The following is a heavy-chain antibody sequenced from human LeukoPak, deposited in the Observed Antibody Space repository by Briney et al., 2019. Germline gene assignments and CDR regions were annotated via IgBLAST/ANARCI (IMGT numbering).Heavy chain of an antibody. CDR1: GYTFTSYD. J-gene: IGHJ6*03. CDR2: MSPNSGNR. CDR3: ARAPGSYSFYYYYYMDV. Sequence: ASVKVSCKASGYTFTSYDINWVREATGQVLEWMGWMSPNSGNRDYAQKFQGRVTMTSNTSISTAYMELSSLRSEDTAVYYCARAPGSYSFYYYYYMDVWGKGTTVTVSS. V-gene: IGHV1-8*01. D-gene: IGHD1-26*01.